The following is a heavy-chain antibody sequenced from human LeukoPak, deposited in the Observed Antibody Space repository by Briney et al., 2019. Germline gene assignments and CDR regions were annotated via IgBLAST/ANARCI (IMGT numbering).Heavy chain of an antibody. CDR2: ISGSGGST. V-gene: IGHV3-23*01. CDR1: GFTFSSYA. CDR3: AKGVCSSTSCFYYYYYGMDV. D-gene: IGHD2-2*01. Sequence: GGSLRLSCAAPGFTFSSYAMSWVRQAPGKGLEWVSAISGSGGSTYYADSVKGRFTISRDNSKNTLYLQMNSLRAEDTAVYYCAKGVCSSTSCFYYYYYGMDVWGKGTTVTVSS. J-gene: IGHJ6*04.